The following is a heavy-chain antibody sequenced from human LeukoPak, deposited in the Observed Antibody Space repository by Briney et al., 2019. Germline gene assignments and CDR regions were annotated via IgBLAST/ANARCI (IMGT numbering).Heavy chain of an antibody. CDR1: GGTFSSYA. D-gene: IGHD6-6*01. V-gene: IGHV1-69*05. J-gene: IGHJ5*02. CDR2: IIPIFGTA. CDR3: ARNGSDSSSSRWFDP. Sequence: SVKVSCKASGGTFSSYAISWVRQAPGHGLEWMGGIIPIFGTANYAQKFQGRVTITTDESTSTAYMELSSLVSEDTAVYYCARNGSDSSSSRWFDPWGQGTLVTVSS.